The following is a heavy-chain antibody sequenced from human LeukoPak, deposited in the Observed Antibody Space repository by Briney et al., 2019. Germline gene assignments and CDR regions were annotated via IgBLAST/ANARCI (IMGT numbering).Heavy chain of an antibody. Sequence: SETLSLTCDVSGYSISSGYCWGWIRQPPGRGQEWIGSIYYTGSTYYNPSLRSRVTISMDTSKNQFSLRLNSVTAADTAIYYCARRIVVVPAAIRNGDAFDIWGQGTMVSVSS. D-gene: IGHD2-2*01. J-gene: IGHJ3*02. CDR3: ARRIVVVPAAIRNGDAFDI. CDR1: GYSISSGYC. V-gene: IGHV4-38-2*01. CDR2: IYYTGST.